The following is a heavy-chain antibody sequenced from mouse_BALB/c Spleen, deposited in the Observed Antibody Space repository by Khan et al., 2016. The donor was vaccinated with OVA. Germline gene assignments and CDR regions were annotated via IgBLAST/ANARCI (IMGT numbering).Heavy chain of an antibody. D-gene: IGHD2-10*01. V-gene: IGHV9-3-1*01. CDR2: INTYTGEP. J-gene: IGHJ4*01. CDR1: GHTFTKFG. CDR3: ARPPYFSYVLDN. Sequence: LVESGPEVKKPGETVKISCKASGHTFTKFGTNWVKQALGKGLKWMGWINTYTGEPTYADDFNGRFAFSLETSASTAYLQINNLKNEDTATYFCARPPYFSYVLDNWGQGTSVTVSS.